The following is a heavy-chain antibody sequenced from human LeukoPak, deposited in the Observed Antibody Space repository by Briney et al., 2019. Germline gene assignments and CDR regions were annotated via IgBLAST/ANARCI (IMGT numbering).Heavy chain of an antibody. V-gene: IGHV1-18*01. CDR3: ARPYCSSTSCYSNTFDY. CDR1: GYTFTSYG. Sequence: GASVKVSCKASGYTFTSYGISWVRQAPGQGLEWMGWISAYNGNTNYAQKLQGRVTMTTDTSTSTAYMELRSLRSDDTAVYYCARPYCSSTSCYSNTFDYWGQGTLVTVSS. CDR2: ISAYNGNT. J-gene: IGHJ4*02. D-gene: IGHD2-2*01.